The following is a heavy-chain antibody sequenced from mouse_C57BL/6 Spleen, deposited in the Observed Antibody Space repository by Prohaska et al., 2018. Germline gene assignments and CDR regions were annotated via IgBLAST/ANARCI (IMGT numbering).Heavy chain of an antibody. Sequence: QVQLKQSGAELLRPGASVQLSCKASGYTFTDYYKNWVKQRPGQGLEWIARIYPGSSNPYYNEKFKGKATRTAEKSSSTAYMQLSSLRSEDSAVYVCASVYYGSSDGFAYWGQGTLVTVSA. J-gene: IGHJ3*01. CDR2: IYPGSSNP. CDR3: ASVYYGSSDGFAY. D-gene: IGHD1-1*01. CDR1: GYTFTDYY. V-gene: IGHV1-76*01.